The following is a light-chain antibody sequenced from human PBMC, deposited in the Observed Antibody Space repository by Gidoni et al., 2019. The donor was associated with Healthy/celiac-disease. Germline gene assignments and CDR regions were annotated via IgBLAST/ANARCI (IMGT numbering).Light chain of an antibody. Sequence: DIQMPQSPSTLSASVGDRVTITCRASQSISSWLAWYQQKPGKDPKLLIYKASSLESGVPSRFSGSGSGTEFTLTISSLQPDDFATYYCQQYNSYSSFGQGTKLEIK. CDR1: QSISSW. V-gene: IGKV1-5*03. J-gene: IGKJ2*01. CDR3: QQYNSYSS. CDR2: KAS.